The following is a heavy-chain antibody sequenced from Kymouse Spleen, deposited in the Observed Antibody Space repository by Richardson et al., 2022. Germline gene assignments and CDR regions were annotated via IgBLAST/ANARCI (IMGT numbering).Heavy chain of an antibody. CDR3: ARHAVTPNWFDP. CDR1: GGSISSSSYY. CDR2: IYYSGST. V-gene: IGHV4-39*01. D-gene: IGHD4-11,IGHD4-11*01. Sequence: QLQLQESGPGLVKPSETLSLTCTVSGGSISSSSYYWGWIRQPPGKGLEWIGSIYYSGSTYYNPSLKSRVTISVDTSKNQFSLKLSSVTAADTAVYYCARHAVTPNWFDPWGQGTLVTVSS. J-gene: IGHJ5*02.